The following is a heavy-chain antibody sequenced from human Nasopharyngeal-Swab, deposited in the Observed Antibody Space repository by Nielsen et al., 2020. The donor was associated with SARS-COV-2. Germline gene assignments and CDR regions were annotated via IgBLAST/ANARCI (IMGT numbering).Heavy chain of an antibody. Sequence: SETLSLTCAVYGGSFSGYYWSWIRQPPGKGLEWIGEINHSGSTNYNPSLKSRVTISVDTSKNQFSLKLSSVAAADTAVYYCARVPGYYYYYMDVWGKGATVTVSS. V-gene: IGHV4-34*01. J-gene: IGHJ6*03. CDR3: ARVPGYYYYYMDV. CDR2: INHSGST. CDR1: GGSFSGYY.